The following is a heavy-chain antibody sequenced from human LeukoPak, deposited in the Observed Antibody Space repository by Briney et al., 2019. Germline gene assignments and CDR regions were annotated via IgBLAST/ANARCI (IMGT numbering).Heavy chain of an antibody. J-gene: IGHJ4*02. D-gene: IGHD3-10*01. CDR1: GYTFTSYY. CDR2: INPSGGST. Sequence: GASVTVSCKASGYTFTSYYMHWVRQAPGQGLEWMGIINPSGGSTSYAQKFQGRVTMTRDMSTSTVYMELSSLRSEDTAVYYCARGKEITMVRGLYYFDYWGQGTLVTVSS. V-gene: IGHV1-46*01. CDR3: ARGKEITMVRGLYYFDY.